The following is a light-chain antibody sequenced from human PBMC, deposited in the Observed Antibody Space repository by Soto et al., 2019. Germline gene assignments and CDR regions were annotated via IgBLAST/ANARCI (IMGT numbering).Light chain of an antibody. Sequence: IVLTQSPSTLSLSLGERATLSFRASPSVSSYLAWYQQKPGQAPRLLIYDATNESTGIPARFSGSGSGTDSTLTISSLEHEDFAVYYCQQRSTWPWTFGQGTKVEIK. J-gene: IGKJ1*01. CDR3: QQRSTWPWT. V-gene: IGKV3-11*01. CDR2: DAT. CDR1: PSVSSY.